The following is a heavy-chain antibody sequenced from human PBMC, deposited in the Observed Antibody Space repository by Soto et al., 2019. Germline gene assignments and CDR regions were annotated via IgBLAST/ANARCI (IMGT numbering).Heavy chain of an antibody. CDR1: GFTCSRDW. Sequence: GGSLRLSCAASGFTCSRDWMTWVRQAPGKGLEWVANIKEDGSETYYVDSVKGRFTISRDNAKKSLYLQMNSLRDEDTAVYYCARITMFRPDFDYWGHGTLVTVSS. J-gene: IGHJ4*01. CDR2: IKEDGSET. V-gene: IGHV3-7*01. CDR3: ARITMFRPDFDY. D-gene: IGHD3-3*01.